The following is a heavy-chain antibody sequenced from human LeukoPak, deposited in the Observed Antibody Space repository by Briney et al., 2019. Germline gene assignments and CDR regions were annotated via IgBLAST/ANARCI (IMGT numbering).Heavy chain of an antibody. D-gene: IGHD5-18*01. CDR2: ISGSGGST. Sequence: GGSLRLSCAASGFTFSSYAMSWVRQAPGKGLEWVSAISGSGGSTYYADSVKGRFTISRDNSKDTLYLQMDSLRVEDTGVYYCAKQSGFTYGYWFDFWGQGTLVTVSS. J-gene: IGHJ4*02. V-gene: IGHV3-23*01. CDR3: AKQSGFTYGYWFDF. CDR1: GFTFSSYA.